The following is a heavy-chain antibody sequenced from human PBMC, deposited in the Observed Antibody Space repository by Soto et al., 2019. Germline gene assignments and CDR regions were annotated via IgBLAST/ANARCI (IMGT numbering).Heavy chain of an antibody. Sequence: SQTLSLTCAISGDSVSSNSAAWNWIRQSPSRGLEWLGRTYYRSKWYNDYAVSVKSRITINPDTSKNQFSLQLNSVTPEDTAVYYCAKDLKWITMVRGVIRSYGMDVWGQGTTVTVSS. J-gene: IGHJ6*02. CDR3: AKDLKWITMVRGVIRSYGMDV. CDR1: GDSVSSNSAA. D-gene: IGHD3-10*01. V-gene: IGHV6-1*01. CDR2: TYYRSKWYN.